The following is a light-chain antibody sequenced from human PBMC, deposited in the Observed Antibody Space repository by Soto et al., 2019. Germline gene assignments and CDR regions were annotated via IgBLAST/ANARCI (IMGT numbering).Light chain of an antibody. V-gene: IGLV1-47*02. CDR2: SNY. CDR3: AAWDDSLSGPL. J-gene: IGLJ2*01. CDR1: TSNIGSNY. Sequence: QSVLTQPPSASGTPGQRVTISCSGATSNIGSNYVYWYQQLPGTAPKLLIFSNYLRPSGAPDRFSGSKSGTSASLAISGLRSEDEADYYCAAWDDSLSGPLFGGGTKLTVL.